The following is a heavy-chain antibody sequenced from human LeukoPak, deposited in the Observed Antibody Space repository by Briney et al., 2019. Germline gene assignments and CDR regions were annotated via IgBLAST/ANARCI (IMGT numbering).Heavy chain of an antibody. CDR3: ARDPSNSSGYHAHFDS. Sequence: ASVRVSCKASGYTFTHHGISWVRQAPGQGLEWMGWISCYNDDTMCAQNVQGRVTMTTDTSTRTAYIELRSLRSDDTAMYYCARDPSNSSGYHAHFDSWGQGTLVTVSS. J-gene: IGHJ4*02. CDR2: ISCYNDDT. V-gene: IGHV1-18*01. D-gene: IGHD3-22*01. CDR1: GYTFTHHG.